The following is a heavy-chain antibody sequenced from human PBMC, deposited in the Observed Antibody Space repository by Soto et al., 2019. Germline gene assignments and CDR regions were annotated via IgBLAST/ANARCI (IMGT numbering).Heavy chain of an antibody. CDR3: AREDSSGYYHDAFDI. D-gene: IGHD3-22*01. J-gene: IGHJ3*02. Sequence: ASVKVSCKASGYTFTSYGISLVRQAPGQGLEWMGWISAYNGNTNYAQKLQGRVTMTTDTSTSTAYMELRSLRSDDTAVYYCAREDSSGYYHDAFDIWGQGTMVTVSS. V-gene: IGHV1-18*01. CDR2: ISAYNGNT. CDR1: GYTFTSYG.